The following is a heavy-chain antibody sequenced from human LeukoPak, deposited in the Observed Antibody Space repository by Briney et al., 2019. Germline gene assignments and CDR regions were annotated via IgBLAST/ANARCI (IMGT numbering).Heavy chain of an antibody. D-gene: IGHD7-27*01. CDR3: ASQFRDWGDY. J-gene: IGHJ4*02. CDR2: IGSSSSYI. CDR1: GFTFSSYS. V-gene: IGHV3-21*01. Sequence: KPGGSLRLSCAASGFTFSSYSMNWVRQAPGKGLEWVSSIGSSSSYIYYADSVKGRFTISRDNAKNSLYLQMNSLRAEDTAVYYCASQFRDWGDYWGQGTLVTVSS.